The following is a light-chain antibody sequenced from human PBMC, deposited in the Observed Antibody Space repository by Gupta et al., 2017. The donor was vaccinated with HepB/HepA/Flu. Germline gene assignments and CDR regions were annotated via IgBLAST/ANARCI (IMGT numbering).Light chain of an antibody. CDR3: SSYTSSSILV. Sequence: QSALTQPASVSGSPGQSIPISCTATSSDVGGYNYVSWYQQHPGKAPKVMIYDVTNRPSGVSNRFSGSKSGNTASLTISGLQAEDEADYYCSSYTSSSILVFGGGTKLTVL. V-gene: IGLV2-14*01. J-gene: IGLJ3*02. CDR1: SSDVGGYNY. CDR2: DVT.